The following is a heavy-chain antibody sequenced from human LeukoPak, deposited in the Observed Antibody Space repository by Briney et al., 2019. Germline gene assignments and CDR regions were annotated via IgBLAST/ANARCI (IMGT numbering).Heavy chain of an antibody. D-gene: IGHD5-18*01. CDR3: ARRTPSTAMVTYFDY. CDR2: IYPGDSDT. V-gene: IGHV5-51*01. Sequence: GESLKISCKGSGYSFTSYWIGWVRQMPGKGLEWMGIIYPGDSDTRYSPSLQGQVTISADKSISTAYLQWSSLKASDTAMYYCARRTPSTAMVTYFDYWGQGTLVTVSS. J-gene: IGHJ4*02. CDR1: GYSFTSYW.